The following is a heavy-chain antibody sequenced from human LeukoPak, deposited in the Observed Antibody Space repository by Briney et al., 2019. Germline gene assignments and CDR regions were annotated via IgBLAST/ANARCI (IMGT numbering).Heavy chain of an antibody. CDR3: ARDGHRSGYSYCDS. CDR2: INPNNGGT. D-gene: IGHD3-22*01. Sequence: AXVKXSCKASGYTFTDYYIHWVRQAPGQGVEWMGRINPNNGGTNYAQKLQGRVTLTRDTSISTAYMEMGRLRSDDTAVYYCARDGHRSGYSYCDSWGQGTLVTVSS. V-gene: IGHV1-2*06. CDR1: GYTFTDYY. J-gene: IGHJ4*02.